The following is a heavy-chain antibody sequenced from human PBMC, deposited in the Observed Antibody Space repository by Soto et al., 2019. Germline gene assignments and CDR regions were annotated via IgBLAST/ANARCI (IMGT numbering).Heavy chain of an antibody. Sequence: GASVKVSCKASGYTFTSYGISWVRQAPGQGLEWMGRISAYNGNTNYAQKLQGRVTMTTDTSTSTAYMELRSLRSDDTAVYYCARYCISTSCYVWTYYYYGMDVWGQGTTVTVSS. J-gene: IGHJ6*02. CDR1: GYTFTSYG. D-gene: IGHD2-2*01. CDR2: ISAYNGNT. V-gene: IGHV1-18*01. CDR3: ARYCISTSCYVWTYYYYGMDV.